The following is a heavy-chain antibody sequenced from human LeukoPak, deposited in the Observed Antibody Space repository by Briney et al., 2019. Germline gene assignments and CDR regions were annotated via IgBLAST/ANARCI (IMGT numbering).Heavy chain of an antibody. J-gene: IGHJ3*02. CDR2: IIPVFGVS. V-gene: IGHV1-69*04. D-gene: IGHD3-16*02. CDR1: GGSFSSYV. CDR3: TREGVYAPDPSSYHRDAFDM. Sequence: ASVNVSCKASGGSFSSYVITWVRQAPGQGLEWMGRIIPVFGVSNFAQKFQGRVTITADKSTNTAHMELSRLESGDTAVYYCTREGVYAPDPSSYHRDAFDMWGQGTVVIVSS.